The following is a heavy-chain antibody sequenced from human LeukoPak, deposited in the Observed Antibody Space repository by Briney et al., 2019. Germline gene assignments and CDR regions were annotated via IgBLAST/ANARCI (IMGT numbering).Heavy chain of an antibody. J-gene: IGHJ4*02. CDR1: GFTFNSYA. Sequence: GGSLRLSCAASGFTFNSYAMSWVRQAPWERLQWVSGISDSGGNTYYADSVRGRFTISRDNSKNTLYLQMNSLRAEDTAVYYCAKPPDVWGSYRSFFDYWGQGTLVTVSS. CDR2: ISDSGGNT. CDR3: AKPPDVWGSYRSFFDY. V-gene: IGHV3-23*01. D-gene: IGHD3-16*02.